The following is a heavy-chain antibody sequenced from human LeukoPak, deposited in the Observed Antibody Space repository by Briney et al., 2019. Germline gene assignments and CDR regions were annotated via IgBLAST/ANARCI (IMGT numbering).Heavy chain of an antibody. J-gene: IGHJ4*02. D-gene: IGHD2-15*01. CDR2: INPSGGST. Sequence: ASVKVSCKASGYTFTSYYMHWVRQAPGQGLEWMGIINPSGGSTSYAQKFQGRVTMTRDTSTSTVYMELSSLRSEDTAVYYCARDTPAYCSGGSCYRDYWGQGTLVTVSS. V-gene: IGHV1-46*01. CDR1: GYTFTSYY. CDR3: ARDTPAYCSGGSCYRDY.